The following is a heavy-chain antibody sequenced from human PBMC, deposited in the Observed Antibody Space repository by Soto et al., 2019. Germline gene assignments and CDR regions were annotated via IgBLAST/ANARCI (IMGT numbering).Heavy chain of an antibody. CDR2: IIPIFGTA. Sequence: QVQLVQSGAEVKKPGSSVKVSCKASGGTFSSYAISWVRQAPGQGLEWMGGIIPIFGTANYAQKFQGRVTITADESTXXAXMEXSSLRSEDTAVYYCASCLDSSGYYYGSYYYYGMDVWGQGTTVTVSS. D-gene: IGHD3-22*01. CDR3: ASCLDSSGYYYGSYYYYGMDV. CDR1: GGTFSSYA. J-gene: IGHJ6*02. V-gene: IGHV1-69*12.